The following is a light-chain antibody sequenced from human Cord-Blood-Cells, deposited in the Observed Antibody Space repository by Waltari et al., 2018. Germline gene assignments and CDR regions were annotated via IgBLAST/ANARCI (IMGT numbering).Light chain of an antibody. CDR3: CSYAGSYTLV. CDR2: DVS. J-gene: IGLJ2*01. CDR1: SSDVGGYNY. V-gene: IGLV2-11*01. Sequence: QSALTQPRSVSGSPGQSVTISCTGTSSDVGGYNYVSWYQQHPGKAPKLMIYDVSKRPSGLPDRFSGSKSGNTASLPISGLQAEDEADYYCCSYAGSYTLVFGGGTKLTVL.